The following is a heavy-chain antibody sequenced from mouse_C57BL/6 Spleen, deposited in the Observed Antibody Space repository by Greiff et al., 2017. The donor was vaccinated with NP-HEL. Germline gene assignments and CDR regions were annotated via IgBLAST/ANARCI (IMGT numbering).Heavy chain of an antibody. CDR2: IRNKANGYTT. V-gene: IGHV7-3*01. CDR3: ARGDGRFDY. Sequence: EVKLMESGGGLVQPGGSLSLSCAASGFTFTDYYMSWVRQPPGKALEWLGFIRNKANGYTTAYSASVKGRFTISRDNSQSILYLQMNALRAEDSATYYCARGDGRFDYWGQGTTLTVSS. D-gene: IGHD1-1*01. J-gene: IGHJ2*01. CDR1: GFTFTDYY.